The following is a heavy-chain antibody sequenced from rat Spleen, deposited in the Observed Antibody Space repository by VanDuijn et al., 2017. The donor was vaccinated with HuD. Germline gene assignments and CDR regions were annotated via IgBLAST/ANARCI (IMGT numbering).Heavy chain of an antibody. V-gene: IGHV5-22*01. J-gene: IGHJ4*01. Sequence: EVQLVESGGGLVQPGRSLKLSCAASGFTFSDYYMAWIRQAPKKGLEWVASISFEGSGTYYGDSVKGRFTISRDKAKNTLYLQMDSLRSEDTATYFCARHGKDYYVMDAWGQGASVTVSS. CDR2: ISFEGSGT. CDR3: ARHGKDYYVMDA. CDR1: GFTFSDYY.